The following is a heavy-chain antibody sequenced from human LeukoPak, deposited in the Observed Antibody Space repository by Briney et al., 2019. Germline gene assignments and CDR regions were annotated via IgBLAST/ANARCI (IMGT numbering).Heavy chain of an antibody. D-gene: IGHD5-24*01. Sequence: WGSLRLSCAASGFTFSSSAMSWVRRAPGKGLEWVSTISGSGGSTYYADSVKGRFTISRDNSKNTLYLQMNSLRAEDTAVYYCAKSGYNRFDYWGQGTLVTVSS. CDR1: GFTFSSSA. CDR2: ISGSGGST. CDR3: AKSGYNRFDY. V-gene: IGHV3-23*01. J-gene: IGHJ4*02.